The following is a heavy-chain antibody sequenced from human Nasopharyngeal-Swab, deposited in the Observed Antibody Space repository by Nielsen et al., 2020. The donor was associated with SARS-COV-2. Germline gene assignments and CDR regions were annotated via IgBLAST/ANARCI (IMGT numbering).Heavy chain of an antibody. CDR2: INHSGST. J-gene: IGHJ6*02. CDR3: ARSIAAAGTSSGYYGMDV. Sequence: WIRQPPGKGLEWIGEINHSGSTNYNPSLKSRVTISVDTSKNQFSLKLSSVTAADTAVYYCARSIAAAGTSSGYYGMDVWGQGTKVTVSS. V-gene: IGHV4-34*01. D-gene: IGHD6-13*01.